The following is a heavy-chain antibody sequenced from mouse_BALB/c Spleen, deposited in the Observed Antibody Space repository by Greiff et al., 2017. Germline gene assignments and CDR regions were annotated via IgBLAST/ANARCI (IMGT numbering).Heavy chain of an antibody. Sequence: EVKLMESGGGLVKPGGSLKLSCAASGFTFSSYAMSWVRQTPEKRLEWVASISSGGSTYYPDSVKGRFTISRDNARNILYLQMSSLRSEDTAMYYCARIYYDYDNYFDYWGQGTTLTVSS. CDR2: ISSGGST. V-gene: IGHV5-6-5*01. D-gene: IGHD2-4*01. J-gene: IGHJ2*01. CDR1: GFTFSSYA. CDR3: ARIYYDYDNYFDY.